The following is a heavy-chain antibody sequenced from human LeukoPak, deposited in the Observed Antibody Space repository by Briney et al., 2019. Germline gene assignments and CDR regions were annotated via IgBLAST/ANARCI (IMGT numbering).Heavy chain of an antibody. J-gene: IGHJ4*02. CDR2: IWSDGSYK. CDR1: GFVFSSYG. V-gene: IGHV3-33*01. D-gene: IGHD3-10*01. Sequence: GGSLRLSCAASGFVFSSYGVHWVRQAPGKGLEWVAVIWSDGSYKDYADSVKGRSTISRDNSKNTLYLQMNSLRAEDTAVYYCARDGGSGSPKVYFDYWGQGTLVTVSS. CDR3: ARDGGSGSPKVYFDY.